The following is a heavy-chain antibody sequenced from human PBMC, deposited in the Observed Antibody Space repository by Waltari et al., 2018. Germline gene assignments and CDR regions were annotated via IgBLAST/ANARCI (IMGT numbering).Heavy chain of an antibody. J-gene: IGHJ5*02. CDR2: INPNSGGT. CDR1: GYTFTGYY. V-gene: IGHV1-2*06. Sequence: QVQLVQSGAEVKKPGASVKVTCTASGYTFTGYYMHWVRQGPGQGLEWMGRINPNSGGTNYAQKFQGRVTMTRDTSISTAYMELSRLRSDDTAVYYCARGIVVVPAAIGWFDPWGQGTLVTVSS. D-gene: IGHD2-2*01. CDR3: ARGIVVVPAAIGWFDP.